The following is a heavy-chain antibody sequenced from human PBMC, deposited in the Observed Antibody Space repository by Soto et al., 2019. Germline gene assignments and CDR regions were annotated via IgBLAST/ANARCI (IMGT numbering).Heavy chain of an antibody. CDR1: GGSISSYY. J-gene: IGHJ6*03. CDR3: ARHLGYCSGGSCEGDYYYCYYMDV. D-gene: IGHD2-15*01. Sequence: PSETLSLTCTVSGGSISSYYWSWIRQPPGKGLEWIGYIYYSGSTNYNPSLKSRVTISVDTSKNQFSLRLSSVTAADTAVYYCARHLGYCSGGSCEGDYYYCYYMDVWGKGTSVTVSS. V-gene: IGHV4-59*08. CDR2: IYYSGST.